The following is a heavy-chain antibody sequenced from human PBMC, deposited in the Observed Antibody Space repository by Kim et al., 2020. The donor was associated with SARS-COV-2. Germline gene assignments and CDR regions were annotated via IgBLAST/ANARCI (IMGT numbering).Heavy chain of an antibody. CDR1: GFTFSSYG. V-gene: IGHV3-30*18. Sequence: GGSLRLSCAASGFTFSSYGMHWVRQAPGKGLEWVAVISYDGSNKYYADSVKGRFTISRDNSKNTLYLQMNSLRAEDTAVYYCAKIVYWYCSSTSCYENAFDIWGQGTMVTVSS. CDR2: ISYDGSNK. D-gene: IGHD2-2*01. J-gene: IGHJ3*02. CDR3: AKIVYWYCSSTSCYENAFDI.